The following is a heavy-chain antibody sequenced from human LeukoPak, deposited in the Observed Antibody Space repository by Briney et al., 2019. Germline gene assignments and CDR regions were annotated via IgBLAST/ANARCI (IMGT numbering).Heavy chain of an antibody. D-gene: IGHD3-10*01. Sequence: GGSLSLSCAASVFTFSNAWMSWVRQAPGGGGEWVGRIKSKTEGGTPGHAAPGKGRLTIQRQESTNTLYLQMNSLKTEYTAVYYCTTDYPVLLWFGELIDLWGQGTLVSVSS. V-gene: IGHV3-15*01. CDR2: IKSKTEGGTP. J-gene: IGHJ5*02. CDR3: TTDYPVLLWFGELIDL. CDR1: VFTFSNAW.